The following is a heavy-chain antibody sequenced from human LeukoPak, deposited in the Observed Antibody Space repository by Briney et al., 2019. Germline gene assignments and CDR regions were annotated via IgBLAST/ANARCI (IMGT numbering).Heavy chain of an antibody. Sequence: GGSLRLSCAASGFTFSSYAMSWVRQAPGKGLEWVSAISGSGGSTYYADSVKGRFTISRDNSKNTLYLQMNSLRAEDTAVYYCTTVSMITFGGVIVNRNYWGQGTLVTVSS. V-gene: IGHV3-23*01. J-gene: IGHJ4*02. D-gene: IGHD3-16*02. CDR1: GFTFSSYA. CDR3: TTVSMITFGGVIVNRNY. CDR2: ISGSGGST.